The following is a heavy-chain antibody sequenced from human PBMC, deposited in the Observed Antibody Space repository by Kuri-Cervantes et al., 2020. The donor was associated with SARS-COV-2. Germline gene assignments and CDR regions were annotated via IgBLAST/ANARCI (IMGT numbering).Heavy chain of an antibody. CDR3: ARLSRIAARLAVGLDY. V-gene: IGHV3-30-3*01. Sequence: GGSLRLSCAASGFTFSSYAMHWVRQAPGKGLEWVAVISYDGSNKYYADSVKGRFTISRDNAKNSLYLQMNSLRAEDTAVYYCARLSRIAARLAVGLDYWGQGTLVTVSS. J-gene: IGHJ4*02. CDR2: ISYDGSNK. CDR1: GFTFSSYA. D-gene: IGHD6-6*01.